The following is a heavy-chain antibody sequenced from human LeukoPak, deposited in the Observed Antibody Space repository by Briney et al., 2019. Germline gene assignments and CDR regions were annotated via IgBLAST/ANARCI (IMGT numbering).Heavy chain of an antibody. CDR1: GFNIGDYA. V-gene: IGHV3-21*01. J-gene: IGHJ4*02. CDR2: ISTTGNYI. CDR3: AREATTVVTRWDY. D-gene: IGHD4-23*01. Sequence: GGSLRLSCVVSGFNIGDYALNWVRQAPGKGLEWVSSISTTGNYIFYADSVKGRFTISRDNAKNSLYLQMNSLRAEDTAVYYCAREATTVVTRWDYWGQGTLVTVSS.